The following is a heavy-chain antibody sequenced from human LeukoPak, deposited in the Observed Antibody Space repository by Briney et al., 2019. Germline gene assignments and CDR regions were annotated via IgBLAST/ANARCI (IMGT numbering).Heavy chain of an antibody. J-gene: IGHJ2*01. D-gene: IGHD1-1*01. Sequence: GGSLRLSCAASGFTFSNAWMSWVRQARGKGLEWVGRIRTKTDGGTTDYAAPVKGRFTISREDVKNSLYLQMNSLRAGDTAVYYCTRRNWNFSWHFDLWGRGTLVTVSS. CDR3: TRRNWNFSWHFDL. CDR2: IRTKTDGGTT. CDR1: GFTFSNAW. V-gene: IGHV3-15*01.